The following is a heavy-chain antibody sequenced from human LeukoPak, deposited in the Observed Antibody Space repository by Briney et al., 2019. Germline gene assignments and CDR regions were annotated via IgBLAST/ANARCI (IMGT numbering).Heavy chain of an antibody. CDR2: IHSGGST. J-gene: IGHJ5*02. CDR3: ARHEYSGSYYGLSWFDP. D-gene: IGHD1-26*01. CDR1: GFTVSSHY. Sequence: GGSLRLSCAASGFTVSSHYMSWVHQAPGKGLEWVSVIHSGGSTYHADSVKGRFTISRDSSKNMVYLQMNSMRVEDTAVYYCARHEYSGSYYGLSWFDPWGQGTLVTVSS. V-gene: IGHV3-66*02.